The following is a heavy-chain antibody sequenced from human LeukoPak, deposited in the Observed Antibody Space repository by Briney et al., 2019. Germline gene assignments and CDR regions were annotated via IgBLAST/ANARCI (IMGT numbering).Heavy chain of an antibody. CDR2: INPNSGGT. V-gene: IGHV1-2*06. Sequence: ASVKVSCKASGYTFTGYYMHWVRQAPGQGLEWMGRINPNSGGTNYAQKFQGRVTMTRDTSISTAYMELSRLRSDDTAVYYCARAVTFFYYYYYMGVWGKGTTVTVSS. CDR1: GYTFTGYY. CDR3: ARAVTFFYYYYYMGV. D-gene: IGHD2/OR15-2a*01. J-gene: IGHJ6*03.